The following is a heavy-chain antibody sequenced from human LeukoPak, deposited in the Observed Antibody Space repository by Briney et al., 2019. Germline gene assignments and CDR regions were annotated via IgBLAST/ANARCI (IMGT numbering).Heavy chain of an antibody. CDR1: GFTFSSSW. CDR2: ELYDGTNK. J-gene: IGHJ4*01. CDR3: AKAVGATKWSLPFDY. D-gene: IGHD1-26*01. V-gene: IGHV3-30*18. Sequence: PGGSLRLSCAASGFTFSSSWMSWVRQAPGKGLEWVAVELYDGTNKYNAGSVKGRFTISRDNSKNTLYLQMNSLRAEDTAVYYCAKAVGATKWSLPFDYWGQGTLVTVSS.